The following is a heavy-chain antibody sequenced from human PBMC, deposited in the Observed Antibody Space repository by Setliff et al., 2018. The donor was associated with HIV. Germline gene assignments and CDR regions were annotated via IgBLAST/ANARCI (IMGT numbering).Heavy chain of an antibody. CDR1: GYSISSDYC. CDR3: ARHFYGYYGSNGLPIQY. J-gene: IGHJ4*02. V-gene: IGHV4-38-2*01. D-gene: IGHD3-22*01. CDR2: VCYSGGT. Sequence: KTSETLSLTCGVSGYSISSDYCWGWIRQPPGKGLEWIGTVCYSGGTYYNPSLMGRVTISIDTSKNQFSLNLSSVAAADTAVYYCARHFYGYYGSNGLPIQYWGQGTLVTVSS.